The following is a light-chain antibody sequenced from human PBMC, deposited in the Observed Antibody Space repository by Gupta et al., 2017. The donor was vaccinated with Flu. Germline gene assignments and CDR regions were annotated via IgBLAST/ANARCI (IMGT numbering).Light chain of an antibody. CDR3: QSYDSSLSGSV. J-gene: IGLJ3*02. CDR2: GNN. V-gene: IGLV1-40*01. CDR1: SSDIGAGYD. Sequence: QSVLTQPPSVSGAPGQRLTISCTGSSSDIGAGYDVHWYQQVPGTPPKLLIYGNNNRPSGVPDRFSGSKSGTSASLAITGLQAEDEADYYCQSYDSSLSGSVFGGGTKLTVL.